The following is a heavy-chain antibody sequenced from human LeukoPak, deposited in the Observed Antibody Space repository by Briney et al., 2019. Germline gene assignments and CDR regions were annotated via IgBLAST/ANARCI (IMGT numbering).Heavy chain of an antibody. D-gene: IGHD3-22*01. CDR3: ARDWYGAYYDSSGPPNY. CDR1: GFTFDDYG. CDR2: INWNGGST. J-gene: IGHJ4*02. V-gene: IGHV3-20*04. Sequence: GGSLRLSCAASGFTFDDYGMSWVRQAPGKGLEWVSGINWNGGSTGYADSVKGRFTISRDNAKNSLYLQMNSLRAEDTALYYCARDWYGAYYDSSGPPNYWGQGTLVTVSS.